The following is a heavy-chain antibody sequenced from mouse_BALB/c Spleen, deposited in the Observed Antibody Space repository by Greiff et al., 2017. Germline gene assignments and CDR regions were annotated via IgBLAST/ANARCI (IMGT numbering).Heavy chain of an antibody. D-gene: IGHD3-2*01. CDR2: IWGDGST. J-gene: IGHJ3*01. V-gene: IGHV2-6-7*01. CDR1: GFSLTGYG. Sequence: VMLVESGPGLVAPSQSLSITCTVSGFSLTGYGVNWVRQPPGKGLEWLGMIWGDGSTDYNSALKSRLSISKDNSKSQVFLKMNSLQTDDTARYYCARDQGRQLGLRGFAYWGQGTLVTVSA. CDR3: ARDQGRQLGLRGFAY.